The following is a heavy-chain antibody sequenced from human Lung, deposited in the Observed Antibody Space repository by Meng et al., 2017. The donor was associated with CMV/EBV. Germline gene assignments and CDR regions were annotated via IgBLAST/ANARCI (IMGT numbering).Heavy chain of an antibody. CDR2: INQDGSET. V-gene: IGHV3-7*01. CDR3: ARDHSGRGAFDI. J-gene: IGHJ3*02. D-gene: IGHD3-10*01. Sequence: ESLKISXAASGFTLSSYWMSWVRQAPGKGLEWVANINQDGSETYYMDSVKGRFTISRDNAKNSLYLQMNSLRAGDTAVYYCARDHSGRGAFDIWGQGTRVTVSS. CDR1: GFTLSSYW.